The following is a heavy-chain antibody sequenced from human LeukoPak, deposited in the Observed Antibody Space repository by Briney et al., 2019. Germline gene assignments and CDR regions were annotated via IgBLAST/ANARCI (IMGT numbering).Heavy chain of an antibody. D-gene: IGHD2-15*01. CDR1: GGSISSYY. CDR3: ANGGVNWFDP. Sequence: SETQSLTCTVSGGSISSYYWSWIRQPPGKGLEWIGYIYYSGSTNYNPSLKSRVSISIDTSKNQFSLKLSSVTAADTAVYYCANGGVNWFDPWGQGTLVTVSS. J-gene: IGHJ5*02. V-gene: IGHV4-59*01. CDR2: IYYSGST.